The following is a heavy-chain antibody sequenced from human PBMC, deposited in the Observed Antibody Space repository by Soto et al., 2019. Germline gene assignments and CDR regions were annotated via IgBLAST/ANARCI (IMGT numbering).Heavy chain of an antibody. Sequence: SVKVSCKASGGTFSSYTISWVRQAPGQGLEWMGRIIPILGIANYAQKFQGRVTITADKSTSTACMELSSLRSEDTAVYYCARGARDDILTGYYSSWLDYWGQGTLVTVSS. CDR3: ARGARDDILTGYYSSWLDY. CDR2: IIPILGIA. CDR1: GGTFSSYT. D-gene: IGHD3-9*01. V-gene: IGHV1-69*02. J-gene: IGHJ4*02.